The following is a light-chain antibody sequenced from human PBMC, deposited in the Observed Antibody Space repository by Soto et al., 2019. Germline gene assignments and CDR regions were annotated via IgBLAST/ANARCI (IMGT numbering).Light chain of an antibody. J-gene: IGKJ2*01. CDR3: QQSYSTPPDT. CDR1: QYISTF. CDR2: AAY. Sequence: DIQMTQSPSSLSASVGDRVTISCRASQYISTFLNWYQQKPGKAPKLLIYAAYTLQSGVPSRFSGSASGTDFTLTIRSLQPEDFATYYCQQSYSTPPDTFGQGTSLEIK. V-gene: IGKV1-39*01.